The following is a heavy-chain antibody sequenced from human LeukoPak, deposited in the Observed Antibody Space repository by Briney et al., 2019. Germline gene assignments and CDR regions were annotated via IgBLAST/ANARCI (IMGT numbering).Heavy chain of an antibody. Sequence: GGSLRLSCAASGFTFSSYWMHWVRQAPGKGLVWVSRINSDGSSTSYADSVKGRFTTSRDNAKNTLYLQINSLRAEDTAVYYCARVAPFGSFDYWGQGTLVTVSS. V-gene: IGHV3-74*01. J-gene: IGHJ4*02. CDR1: GFTFSSYW. CDR3: ARVAPFGSFDY. D-gene: IGHD1-26*01. CDR2: INSDGSST.